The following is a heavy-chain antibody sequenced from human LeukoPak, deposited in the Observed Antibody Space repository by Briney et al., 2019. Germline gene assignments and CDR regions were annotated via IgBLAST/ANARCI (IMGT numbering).Heavy chain of an antibody. J-gene: IGHJ4*02. Sequence: SQTLSLTCTVSGGSISSGSYYRSWIRQPAGKGLEWIGRIYTSGSTNYNPSLKSRVTISVDTSKNQFSLKLSSVSAADTAVYYCARHVRWSSWYGGDYWGQGTLVTVSS. CDR1: GGSISSGSYY. D-gene: IGHD6-13*01. V-gene: IGHV4-61*02. CDR3: ARHVRWSSWYGGDY. CDR2: IYTSGST.